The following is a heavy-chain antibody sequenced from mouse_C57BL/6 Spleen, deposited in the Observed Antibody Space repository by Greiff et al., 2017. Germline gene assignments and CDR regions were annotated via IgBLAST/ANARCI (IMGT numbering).Heavy chain of an antibody. CDR1: GYTFTSYW. V-gene: IGHV1-72*01. CDR2: IDPNSGGT. Sequence: QVQLQQSGAELVKPGASVKLSCKASGYTFTSYWMHWVKQRPGRGLEWIGRIDPNSGGTKYNEKFKSKATLTVDKPSSTAYMQLSSLTSEDSAVYYCARGGFITTVVPDYFDYWGQGTTLTVSS. J-gene: IGHJ2*01. CDR3: ARGGFITTVVPDYFDY. D-gene: IGHD1-1*01.